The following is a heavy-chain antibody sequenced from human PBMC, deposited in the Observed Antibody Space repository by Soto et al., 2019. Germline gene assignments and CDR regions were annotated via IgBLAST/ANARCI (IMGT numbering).Heavy chain of an antibody. CDR2: IIPILGIA. Sequence: QVQLVQSGAEVKKPGSSVKVSCKASGGTFSTYSISWVRQVPGQGLEWMGRIIPILGIATYAQKFRNRVTITADKPTSTAFVGLSSLRSEDTAVYYCARDYRAYYFASGSSSDPDYWGQGTLVTVSS. J-gene: IGHJ4*02. D-gene: IGHD3-10*01. V-gene: IGHV1-69*08. CDR1: GGTFSTYS. CDR3: ARDYRAYYFASGSSSDPDY.